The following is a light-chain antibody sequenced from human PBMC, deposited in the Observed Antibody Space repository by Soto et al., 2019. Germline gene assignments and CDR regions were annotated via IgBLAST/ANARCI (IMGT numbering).Light chain of an antibody. CDR2: GNT. V-gene: IGLV1-40*01. CDR1: SSNIGAGYD. J-gene: IGLJ1*01. Sequence: QSVLTQPPSVSGAPGQRVTISCTGSSSNIGAGYDVHWYLQLPGTAPKLLIYGNTNRPSGVPDRFSGSKSGSSASLAIAGLQAEDEADYYCQSHDSSLHAAVVGTGTELTVL. CDR3: QSHDSSLHAAV.